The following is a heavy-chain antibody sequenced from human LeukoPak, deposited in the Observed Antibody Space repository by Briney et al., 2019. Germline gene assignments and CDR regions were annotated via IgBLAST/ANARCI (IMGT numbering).Heavy chain of an antibody. D-gene: IGHD2-8*01. CDR3: ARGSKMLRYNGFDP. V-gene: IGHV4-34*01. CDR1: GGSFSGYY. CDR2: NNHRGST. J-gene: IGHJ5*02. Sequence: PSETLSLTCAVYGGSFSGYYWNWIRPPPGKGLEWNGENNHRGSTNYIPYRQSRVTISVDTSKNQFSLNLSSVTAADTYVNYCARGSKMLRYNGFDPWGQGTLVTVSS.